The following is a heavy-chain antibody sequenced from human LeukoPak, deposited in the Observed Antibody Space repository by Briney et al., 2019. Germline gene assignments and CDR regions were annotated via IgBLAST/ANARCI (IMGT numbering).Heavy chain of an antibody. CDR3: AKGFDSSSSVRRSHFDY. J-gene: IGHJ4*02. CDR2: ISGSGGST. D-gene: IGHD6-6*01. Sequence: GGSLRLSCAASGFTFSSYAMSWVRQAPGKGLEWVSAISGSGGSTYYADSVKGRFTISRDNSKNTLYLQMNSLRAEDTAVYYCAKGFDSSSSVRRSHFDYWGQGTLVTVSS. CDR1: GFTFSSYA. V-gene: IGHV3-23*01.